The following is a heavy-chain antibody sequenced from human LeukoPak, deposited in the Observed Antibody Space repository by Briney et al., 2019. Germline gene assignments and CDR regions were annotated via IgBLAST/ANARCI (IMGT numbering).Heavy chain of an antibody. J-gene: IGHJ4*02. CDR2: FDPEDGET. V-gene: IGHV1-24*01. CDR3: ATGSYDSSGYYSPILGN. Sequence: SVKVSCKVSGYTLTELSMHWVRQAAGKGLEWMGWFDPEDGETIYAQKFQGRVTMTEDTCTDTAYMERSSLRSEDTAVYYCATGSYDSSGYYSPILGNWGQGTLVTVSS. CDR1: GYTLTELS. D-gene: IGHD3-22*01.